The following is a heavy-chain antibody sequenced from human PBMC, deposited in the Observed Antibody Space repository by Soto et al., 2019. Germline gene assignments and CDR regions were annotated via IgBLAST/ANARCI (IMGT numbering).Heavy chain of an antibody. CDR3: AREGVSMFFFDY. Sequence: ASVKVSCKASGGTFSSYAISWVRQAPGQGLEWMGGIIPIFGTANYAQKFQGRVTITADESTSTAYMELSSLRSEDTAVYYCAREGVSMFFFDYWGQGTLVTVSS. V-gene: IGHV1-69*13. CDR2: IIPIFGTA. CDR1: GGTFSSYA. J-gene: IGHJ4*02. D-gene: IGHD3-10*02.